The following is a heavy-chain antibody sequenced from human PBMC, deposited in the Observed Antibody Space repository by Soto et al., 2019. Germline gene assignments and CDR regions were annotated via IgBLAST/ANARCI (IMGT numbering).Heavy chain of an antibody. V-gene: IGHV4-59*01. CDR1: GGSISSYY. J-gene: IGHJ5*02. D-gene: IGHD3-22*01. CDR2: IYYSGST. Sequence: SETXSLTCTVSGGSISSYYWSWIRQPPGKGLEWIGYIYYSGSTNYNPSLKSRVTISVDTSKNQFSLKLSSVTAADTAVYYCARDLNDSSGYYRVGNNWFDPWGQGTLVTVSS. CDR3: ARDLNDSSGYYRVGNNWFDP.